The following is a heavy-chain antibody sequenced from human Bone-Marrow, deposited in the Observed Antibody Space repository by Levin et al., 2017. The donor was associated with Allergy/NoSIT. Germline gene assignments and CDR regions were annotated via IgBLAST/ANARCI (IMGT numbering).Heavy chain of an antibody. D-gene: IGHD2-15*01. J-gene: IGHJ3*01. Sequence: GESLKISCAPSGFSVSTHYMSWVRQAPGKGLEWVSIIYSGDNSYYTDSVRGRFTISRDNSKNTLCLQMNSLRVEDTAVYYCARDTGRGYCSGGNCHAAFDVWGQGTMVTVSS. CDR3: ARDTGRGYCSGGNCHAAFDV. CDR1: GFSVSTHY. V-gene: IGHV3-66*02. CDR2: IYSGDNS.